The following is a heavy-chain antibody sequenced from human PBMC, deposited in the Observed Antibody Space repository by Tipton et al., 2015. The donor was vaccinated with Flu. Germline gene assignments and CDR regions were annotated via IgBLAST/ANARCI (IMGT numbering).Heavy chain of an antibody. Sequence: TLSLTCAVYGGSFSGYYWSWIHQPPGKGLEWIGEINHSGSTNYNPSLKSRVTISVDTSKNQFSLKLSSVTAADTAVYYCARHGPPAVYGDYDFDYWGQGTLVTVSS. CDR1: GGSFSGYY. CDR2: INHSGST. J-gene: IGHJ4*02. CDR3: ARHGPPAVYGDYDFDY. D-gene: IGHD4-17*01. V-gene: IGHV4-34*01.